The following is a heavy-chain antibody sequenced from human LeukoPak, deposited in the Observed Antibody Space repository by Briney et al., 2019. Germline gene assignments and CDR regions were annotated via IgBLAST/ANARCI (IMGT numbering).Heavy chain of an antibody. CDR2: MNPNSGNT. D-gene: IGHD3-10*01. V-gene: IGHV1-8*03. Sequence: ASVKVSCKASGYTFTSYDINWVRQATGQGLEWMGWMNPNSGNTGYAQKFQGRVTITRNTSISTAYMELSSLRSEDTAVYYCARRGRRVRWFDPWGQGTLVTVSS. J-gene: IGHJ5*02. CDR3: ARRGRRVRWFDP. CDR1: GYTFTSYD.